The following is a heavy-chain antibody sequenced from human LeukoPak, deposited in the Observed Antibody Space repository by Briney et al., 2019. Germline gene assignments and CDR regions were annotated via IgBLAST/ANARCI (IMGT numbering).Heavy chain of an antibody. Sequence: PSETLSLTCTVPGGAISSSSYYWGWIRQPPGKGLEWIGSIYYSVSTYYNPSLKCRVTISVDTSTHQSSLRLSSVPAAHTAVYFCARLPEGWYAFYWGQGTLVTVSS. J-gene: IGHJ4*02. CDR1: GGAISSSSYY. D-gene: IGHD2-2*01. CDR3: ARLPEGWYAFY. CDR2: IYYSVST. V-gene: IGHV4-39*01.